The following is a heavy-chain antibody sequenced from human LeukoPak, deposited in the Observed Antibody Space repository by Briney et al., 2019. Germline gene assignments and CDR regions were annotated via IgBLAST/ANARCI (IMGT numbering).Heavy chain of an antibody. Sequence: ASVKVSCKASGYTFTSYYMHWVRQAPGQGLEWMGIINPSGGSTSYAQKFQGRVTMTRDMSTSTVYMELSSLRSEDTAVYYCARAFNYDILTGHRLDYYYYYMDVWGKGTTVTVSS. V-gene: IGHV1-46*01. D-gene: IGHD3-9*01. J-gene: IGHJ6*03. CDR2: INPSGGST. CDR1: GYTFTSYY. CDR3: ARAFNYDILTGHRLDYYYYYMDV.